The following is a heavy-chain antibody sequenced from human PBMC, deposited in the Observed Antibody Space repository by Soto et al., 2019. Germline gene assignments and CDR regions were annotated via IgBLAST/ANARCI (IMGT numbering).Heavy chain of an antibody. D-gene: IGHD5-18*01. J-gene: IGHJ4*02. CDR2: ISDSGGSA. V-gene: IGHV3-23*01. CDR1: GFTFSNYA. CDR3: AKGCGNTAMLVYFDY. Sequence: PGESLKISCAASGFTFSNYAMSWVRQAPGKGLEWVSGISDSGGSAYYADSVKGRFTISRDNSKNTLYLQMNSLRGEDTAVYYCAKGCGNTAMLVYFDYWGQGTLVTVSS.